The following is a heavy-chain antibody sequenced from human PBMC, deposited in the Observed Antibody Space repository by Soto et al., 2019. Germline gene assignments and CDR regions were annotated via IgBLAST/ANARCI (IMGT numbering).Heavy chain of an antibody. D-gene: IGHD3-22*01. CDR3: SSEVASGY. J-gene: IGHJ4*02. CDR2: ISRDGGTK. CDR1: GFTFSTYG. Sequence: QVQLVESAGSVVQPGRSLRLSCAASGFTFSTYGMHWVRQAPGKGLEWVAVISRDGGTKYYADTVKGRFTISRDNSRNTLFLELNSLRGDDMAVYYCSSEVASGYWGQGTLVTVSS. V-gene: IGHV3-30*03.